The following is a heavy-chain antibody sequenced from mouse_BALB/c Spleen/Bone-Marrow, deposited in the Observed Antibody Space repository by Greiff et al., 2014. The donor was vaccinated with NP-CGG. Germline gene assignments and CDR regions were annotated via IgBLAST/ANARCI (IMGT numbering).Heavy chain of an antibody. Sequence: VQLKQSGAELVKPGASVKLSCTASGFNIKDTYMHWVKQRPEQGLKWIGRIDPANGNTKYDPKFQGKATITADTSSNTAYLQLSSLTSEDTAVYYCARDDSWGFAYWGQGTLVTVSA. D-gene: IGHD2-4*01. V-gene: IGHV14-3*02. J-gene: IGHJ3*01. CDR2: IDPANGNT. CDR3: ARDDSWGFAY. CDR1: GFNIKDTY.